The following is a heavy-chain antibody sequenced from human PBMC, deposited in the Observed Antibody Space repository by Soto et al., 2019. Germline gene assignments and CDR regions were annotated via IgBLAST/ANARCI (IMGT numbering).Heavy chain of an antibody. V-gene: IGHV3-73*02. J-gene: IGHJ4*02. CDR1: GFNFGASA. Sequence: EVHLEESGGGLVQPGGSLKLSCAASGFNFGASAMHWVRQPSGKGLEWVGRIRSKAHGYATGYAASVKGRFTISRDDSKNTAFLQLNSLRTEDTAVYYCTRYDTFDSWGQGALVTVSS. D-gene: IGHD3-9*01. CDR2: IRSKAHGYAT. CDR3: TRYDTFDS.